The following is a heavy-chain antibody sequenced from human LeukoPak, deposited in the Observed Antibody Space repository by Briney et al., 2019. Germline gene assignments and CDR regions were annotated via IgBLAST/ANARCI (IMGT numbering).Heavy chain of an antibody. Sequence: SETLSLTCTVSGGSISSGSYYWSWIRQPAGKGLEWIGRIYTSGSTNYNPSLKSRVTISVDTSKNQFSLKLSSVTAADTAVYYCARGYGDRVWGQGTLVTVSS. D-gene: IGHD1-14*01. V-gene: IGHV4-61*02. CDR3: ARGYGDRV. CDR2: IYTSGST. CDR1: GGSISSGSYY. J-gene: IGHJ4*02.